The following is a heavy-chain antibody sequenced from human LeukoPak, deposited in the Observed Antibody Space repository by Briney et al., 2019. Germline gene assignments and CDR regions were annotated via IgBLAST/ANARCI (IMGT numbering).Heavy chain of an antibody. Sequence: SETLPLTCAVYGGSFSGYYWSWIRQPPGKGLEWIGEINHSGSTNYNPSLKSRVTISVDTSKNQFSLKLSSVTAADTAVYYCARAARYSSGWSLVYGMDVWGKGTTVTVSS. V-gene: IGHV4-34*01. CDR2: INHSGST. J-gene: IGHJ6*04. CDR1: GGSFSGYY. D-gene: IGHD6-19*01. CDR3: ARAARYSSGWSLVYGMDV.